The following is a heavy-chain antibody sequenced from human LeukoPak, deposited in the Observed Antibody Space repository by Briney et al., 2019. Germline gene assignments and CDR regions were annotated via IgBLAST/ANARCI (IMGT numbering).Heavy chain of an antibody. CDR3: ARHPGYSSGWSYYYYGMDV. CDR1: GGSISSYY. CDR2: IYYSGST. Sequence: SETLSLTCTVSGGSISSYYWSWIRQPPGKGLEWIGYIYYSGSTNYNPSLKSRVTISVDTSKNQFSLKLSSVTAADTAVYYCARHPGYSSGWSYYYYGMDVWGQGTTVTVSS. D-gene: IGHD6-19*01. V-gene: IGHV4-59*08. J-gene: IGHJ6*02.